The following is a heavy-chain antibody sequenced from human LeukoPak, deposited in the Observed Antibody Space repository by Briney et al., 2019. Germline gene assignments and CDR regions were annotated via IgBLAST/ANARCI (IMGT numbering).Heavy chain of an antibody. D-gene: IGHD3-10*01. V-gene: IGHV3-33*01. Sequence: GGSLRLSCAASDFIFRSHGMHWVRQAPGKGLEWVAGIWYDGSNEDYADSVKGRFTISRDNSKNTLYLQMNSLRVEDTAVYYCARDGQNGSPYATDVWGQGTTVTVSS. CDR2: IWYDGSNE. CDR1: DFIFRSHG. CDR3: ARDGQNGSPYATDV. J-gene: IGHJ6*02.